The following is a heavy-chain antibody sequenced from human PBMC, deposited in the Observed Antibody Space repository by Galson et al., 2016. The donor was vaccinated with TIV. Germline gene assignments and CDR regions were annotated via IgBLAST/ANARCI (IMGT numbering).Heavy chain of an antibody. D-gene: IGHD6-13*01. CDR1: GFSLSTTEMC. CDR2: IDWDDDK. Sequence: PALVKPTQTLTLTCIFSGFSLSTTEMCVSWIRQPPGKALEWLARIDWDDDKQYSMSLRPRLTISKDTSKNQVVLIMTNMDPVDTATYYCARTRWYEDGYVFDCWGQGTMVTVSS. CDR3: ARTRWYEDGYVFDC. V-gene: IGHV2-70*11. J-gene: IGHJ3*01.